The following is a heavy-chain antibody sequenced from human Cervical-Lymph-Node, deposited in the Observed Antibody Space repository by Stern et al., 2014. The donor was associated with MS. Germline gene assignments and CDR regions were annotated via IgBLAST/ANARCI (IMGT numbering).Heavy chain of an antibody. CDR3: ARDLADYRYYFDS. CDR1: GYSFTDYY. J-gene: IGHJ4*02. CDR2: INPATGAT. D-gene: IGHD4-11*01. V-gene: IGHV1-2*02. Sequence: VQLVQSGTDVKKPGASAKVSCAASGYSFTDYYIHWVRQAPGQGLEWMGWINPATGATTYAQNFEGRVTMTRDTSITTAYMELSRLSSDDTAVYYCARDLADYRYYFDSWGPGTLVTVSS.